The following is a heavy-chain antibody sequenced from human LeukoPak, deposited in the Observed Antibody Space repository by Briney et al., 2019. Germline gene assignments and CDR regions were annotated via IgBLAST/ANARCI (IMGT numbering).Heavy chain of an antibody. V-gene: IGHV3-23*01. CDR2: ISGSGGTT. CDR1: GFPFSSYA. J-gene: IGHJ3*02. D-gene: IGHD3-10*02. Sequence: GGSLRLSCAASGFPFSSYAMSWVRQAPGKGLEWVSAISGSGGTTYYADSVKGRFTISRDNAKNSLYLQMNSLRAEDTAVHYCARNGFGNGRGAFDIWGQGTMVTVSS. CDR3: ARNGFGNGRGAFDI.